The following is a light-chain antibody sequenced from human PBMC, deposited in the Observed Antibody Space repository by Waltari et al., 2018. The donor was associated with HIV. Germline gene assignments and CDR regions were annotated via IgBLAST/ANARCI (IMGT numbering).Light chain of an antibody. CDR2: WAS. CDR1: PSLFYSSKNKNA. Sequence: DIVMTQSPDSLAVSLGERATINCKSSPSLFYSSKNKNAFAWYPHKPGQPPKLLISWASTRQSGVPERFSGSGSGTDFTLTINGLQAEDVAVYYCQQYYNFPGTFGQGTKVEIK. CDR3: QQYYNFPGT. J-gene: IGKJ1*01. V-gene: IGKV4-1*01.